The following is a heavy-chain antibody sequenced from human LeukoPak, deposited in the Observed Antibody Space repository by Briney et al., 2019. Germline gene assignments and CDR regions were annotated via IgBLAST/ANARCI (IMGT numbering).Heavy chain of an antibody. V-gene: IGHV4-31*03. D-gene: IGHD2-2*01. Sequence: SQTLSLTCTVSGGSISSGGYYWSWIRQHPGKGLEWIGYIYYSGSTYYNPSLKSRVTISVDTSKNQFSLKLSSVTAADTAVYYCARGVVPAAKFDYWGQGTLVTVSS. CDR3: ARGVVPAAKFDY. CDR1: GGSISSGGYY. J-gene: IGHJ4*02. CDR2: IYYSGST.